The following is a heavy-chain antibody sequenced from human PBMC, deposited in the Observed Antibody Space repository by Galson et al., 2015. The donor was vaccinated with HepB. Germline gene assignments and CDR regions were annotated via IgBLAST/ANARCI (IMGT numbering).Heavy chain of an antibody. CDR2: ISANSAGK. V-gene: IGHV3-30*18. CDR1: GFSFSSFG. CDR3: AKRGDHYNGDGYYAPFDQ. D-gene: IGHD3-3*01. J-gene: IGHJ4*02. Sequence: SLRLSCAASGFSFSSFGLHWVRQAPDKGLEWVAIISANSAGKYYADSVKGRFTTSRDNSKNTVYLQMDSLRAEDTAVYYCAKRGDHYNGDGYYAPFDQWGQGTLVTVSS.